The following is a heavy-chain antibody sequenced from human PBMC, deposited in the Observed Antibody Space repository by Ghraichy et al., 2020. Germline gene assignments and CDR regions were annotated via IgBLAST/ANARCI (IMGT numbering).Heavy chain of an antibody. V-gene: IGHV3-23*01. CDR3: AKNRGVPAAGDRAFFDY. CDR2: ITGNGVAT. D-gene: IGHD2-2*01. J-gene: IGHJ4*02. Sequence: GESLNISCVASGFSFSISAMSWVRQASGKGLEWVSSITGNGVATYYADFVKGRLTISRDNSRNTLYLQMNSLRAEDTAIYYCAKNRGVPAAGDRAFFDYWGQGTQVTVSS. CDR1: GFSFSISA.